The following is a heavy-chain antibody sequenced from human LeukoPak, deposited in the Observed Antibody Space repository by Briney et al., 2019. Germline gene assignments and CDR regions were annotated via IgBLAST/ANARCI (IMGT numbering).Heavy chain of an antibody. V-gene: IGHV1-24*01. Sequence: ASVKVSCKVSGYTLTELSMHWVRQAPGKGLEWMGGFDPEDGETIYAQKFQGRVTMTEDTSTDTAYMELSSLRSEDTAVYYCATDTPRAPYYYDSRRSPLDAFDVWDQGTMVTVSS. CDR3: ATDTPRAPYYYDSRRSPLDAFDV. CDR1: GYTLTELS. CDR2: FDPEDGET. D-gene: IGHD3-22*01. J-gene: IGHJ3*01.